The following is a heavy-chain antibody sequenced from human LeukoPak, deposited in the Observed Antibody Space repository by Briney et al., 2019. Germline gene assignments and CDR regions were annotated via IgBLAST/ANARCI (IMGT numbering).Heavy chain of an antibody. CDR1: GGTFSSYA. J-gene: IGHJ4*02. CDR2: IIPIFGTA. D-gene: IGHD6-13*01. V-gene: IGHV1-69*01. CDR3: ARVAAAGTPLGY. Sequence: SVKVSCKASGGTFSSYAISWVRQAPGQGLDWMGGIIPIFGTANYAQKFQGRVTITADESTSTAYMELSSLRSEDTAVYYCARVAAAGTPLGYWGQGTLVTVSS.